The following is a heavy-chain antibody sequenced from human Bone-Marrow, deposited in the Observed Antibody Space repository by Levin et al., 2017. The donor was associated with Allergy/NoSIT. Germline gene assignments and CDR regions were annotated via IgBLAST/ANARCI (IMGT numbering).Heavy chain of an antibody. CDR3: ARTTVTKARYYYYYGMDG. V-gene: IGHV3-48*01. CDR2: ISSSSSTI. Sequence: PGGSLRLSCAASGFTFSSYSMNWVRQAPGKGLEWVSYISSSSSTIYYADSVKGRFTIYRDNAKNSLYLQMNSLRAEDTAVYYCARTTVTKARYYYYYGMDGWGQGTTVTVSS. J-gene: IGHJ6*02. D-gene: IGHD4-17*01. CDR1: GFTFSSYS.